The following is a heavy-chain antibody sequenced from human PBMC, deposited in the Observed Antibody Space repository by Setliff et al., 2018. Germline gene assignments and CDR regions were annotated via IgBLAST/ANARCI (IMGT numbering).Heavy chain of an antibody. CDR3: ARGWGSGWSKEGAFDI. CDR1: GGSFSGYY. V-gene: IGHV4-34*01. Sequence: PSETLSLTCAVYGGSFSGYYWSWLRQPPGKGLEWIGEISHSGSTNYNPSLKSRVTISVDTSKNQFSLKLSSVTAADTAVYYCARGWGSGWSKEGAFDIWGQGTMVTVSS. D-gene: IGHD6-19*01. J-gene: IGHJ3*02. CDR2: ISHSGST.